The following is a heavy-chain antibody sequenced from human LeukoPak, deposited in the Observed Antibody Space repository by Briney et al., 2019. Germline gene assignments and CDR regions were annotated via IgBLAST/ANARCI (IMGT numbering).Heavy chain of an antibody. Sequence: ASVQVSCKASGYTFTEHYMHWVRQAPGHGLEWMGWINPNSGGTDYAQKFQGRVTMTRDTSISTAYMELSRLRSDDTAVYYCARQWIGSGWSTRYNDYWGQGTLVTVSS. J-gene: IGHJ4*02. CDR3: ARQWIGSGWSTRYNDY. D-gene: IGHD6-19*01. V-gene: IGHV1-2*02. CDR2: INPNSGGT. CDR1: GYTFTEHY.